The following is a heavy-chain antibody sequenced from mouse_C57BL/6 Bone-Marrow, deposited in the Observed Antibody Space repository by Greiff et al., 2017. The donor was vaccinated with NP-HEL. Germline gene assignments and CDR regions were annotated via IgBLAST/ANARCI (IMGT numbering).Heavy chain of an antibody. CDR3: TTGGHYAYYFDY. CDR2: IDPENGDT. V-gene: IGHV14-4*01. J-gene: IGHJ2*01. CDR1: GFNIKDDY. Sequence: VQLQQSGAELVRPGASVKLSCTASGFNIKDDYMHWVKQRPEQGLEWIGWIDPENGDTEYASKFQGKATITADTSSNTAYLQLSSLTSEDTAVYYCTTGGHYAYYFDYWGQGTTLTVSS. D-gene: IGHD1-2*01.